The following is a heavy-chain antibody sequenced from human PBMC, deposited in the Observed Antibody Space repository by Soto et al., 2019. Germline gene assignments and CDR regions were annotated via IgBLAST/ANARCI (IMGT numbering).Heavy chain of an antibody. J-gene: IGHJ3*02. D-gene: IGHD1-26*01. Sequence: QVQLVQSGAEVKKPGSSVKVSCKASGGTYSSYAISWVRQAPGQGLEWMGGIIPIFGTANYAQKFQGRVTITADESTSTAYMELSSLRSEDTAVYYCAREERDGGSYYFAFDIWGQGTMVTVSS. CDR3: AREERDGGSYYFAFDI. CDR2: IIPIFGTA. V-gene: IGHV1-69*01. CDR1: GGTYSSYA.